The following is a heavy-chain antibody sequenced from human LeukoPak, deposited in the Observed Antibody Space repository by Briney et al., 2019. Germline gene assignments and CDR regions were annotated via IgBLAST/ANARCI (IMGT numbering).Heavy chain of an antibody. V-gene: IGHV3-9*01. J-gene: IGHJ3*02. D-gene: IGHD5-24*01. Sequence: PGGSLRLSCAASGFTFDDYAMHWVRQGPGKGLEWVSGISWNSGSIGYADSVKGRFTISRDNAKNSPYLQMNSLRAEDTALYYCAEDYLGHGYNWRLSGNAFDIWGLGTMVTVSS. CDR3: AEDYLGHGYNWRLSGNAFDI. CDR2: ISWNSGSI. CDR1: GFTFDDYA.